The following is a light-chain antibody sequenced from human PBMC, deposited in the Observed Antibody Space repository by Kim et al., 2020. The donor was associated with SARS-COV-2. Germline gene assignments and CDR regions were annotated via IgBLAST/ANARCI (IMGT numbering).Light chain of an antibody. J-gene: IGKJ5*01. Sequence: SPGERAPLSYRASHSVKTYLAWYQQKPGQAPRLLIYDASNRATGIPARFSGSGAGTDFTLTISSLEPEEFAVYYCQQRSNWPPLTFGQGKRLAIK. CDR3: QQRSNWPPLT. V-gene: IGKV3-11*01. CDR1: HSVKTY. CDR2: DAS.